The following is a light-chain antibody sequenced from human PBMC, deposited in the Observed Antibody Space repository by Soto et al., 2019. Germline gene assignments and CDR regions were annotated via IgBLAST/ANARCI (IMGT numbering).Light chain of an antibody. CDR3: QQRSSWPRNT. CDR1: QSVPTY. Sequence: EIVLTQFPATLSLSPGARATLSCRASQSVPTYLAWYQHKPGQAPRLLIYDISNRAPGIPARFSASGSGTYFTLTINSLEPEDSATYYCQQRSSWPRNTFGQGTKLEIK. CDR2: DIS. V-gene: IGKV3-11*01. J-gene: IGKJ2*01.